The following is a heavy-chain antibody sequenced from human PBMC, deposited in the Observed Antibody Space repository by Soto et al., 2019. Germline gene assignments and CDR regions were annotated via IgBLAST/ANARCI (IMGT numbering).Heavy chain of an antibody. V-gene: IGHV3-23*01. J-gene: IGHJ3*02. D-gene: IGHD4-17*01. CDR2: IRGSGGTT. CDR3: ARDPNGDYIGAFEI. CDR1: RFTSSNYA. Sequence: GGSLRLSCATSRFTSSNYAMTWVRRPPGKGLQWVSSIRGSGGTTYYADSVKGRFTMSRDNPKNTLYLQMNSLRDEDTAVYFCARDPNGDYIGAFEIWGQGIMVAVSS.